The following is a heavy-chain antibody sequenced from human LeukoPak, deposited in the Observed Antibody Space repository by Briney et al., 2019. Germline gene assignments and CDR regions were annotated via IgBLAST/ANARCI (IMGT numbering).Heavy chain of an antibody. V-gene: IGHV3-30*02. CDR1: GFIFSHYG. J-gene: IGHJ4*02. CDR2: IQNDASTE. D-gene: IGHD4-17*01. Sequence: GGSLRLSCAASGFIFSHYGMHWVRQAPGKGLEWVAVIQNDASTENFADSVKGRFTISRDNSKNTVFLQMNSLRVEDTAVYYCAKDYGANDAFDYWGQGTLVTVSS. CDR3: AKDYGANDAFDY.